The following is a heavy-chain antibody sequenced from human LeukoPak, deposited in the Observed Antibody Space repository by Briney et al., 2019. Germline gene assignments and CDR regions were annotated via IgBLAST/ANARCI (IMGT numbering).Heavy chain of an antibody. D-gene: IGHD6-13*01. CDR3: ARGYSSSWPPWD. CDR2: IYSGGST. Sequence: GGSLKLSCAASGFTVSSNYMSWVRQAPGKGLEWVSVIYSGGSTYYADSVKGRFTTSRDNSKNTLYLQMNSLRAEDTAVYYCARGYSSSWPPWDWGQGTLVTVSS. V-gene: IGHV3-66*01. J-gene: IGHJ4*02. CDR1: GFTVSSNY.